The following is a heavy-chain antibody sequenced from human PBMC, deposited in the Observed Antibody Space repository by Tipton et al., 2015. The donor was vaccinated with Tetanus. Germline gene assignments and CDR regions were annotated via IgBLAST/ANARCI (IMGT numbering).Heavy chain of an antibody. V-gene: IGHV3-9*01. CDR2: FKWDIGTI. CDR1: GITFKDHA. J-gene: IGHJ2*01. Sequence: RSLRLSCVPSGITFKDHAIHWVRQRPGKGLEWVSGFKWDIGTIGYADSVKGRFTISRDIAKNSLYLQMNSLRLEDTAFYYCAKGRVPASMGTYWFFDLWGRGSLVTVSS. CDR3: AKGRVPASMGTYWFFDL. D-gene: IGHD2/OR15-2a*01.